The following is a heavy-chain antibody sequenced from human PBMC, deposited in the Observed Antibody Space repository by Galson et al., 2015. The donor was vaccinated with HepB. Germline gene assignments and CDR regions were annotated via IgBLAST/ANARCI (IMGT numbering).Heavy chain of an antibody. CDR2: IRSKANSYAT. J-gene: IGHJ6*02. CDR1: GFTFSGSA. Sequence: SLRLSCAASGFTFSGSAMHWVRQASGKGLEWVGRIRSKANSYATAYAASVKGRFTISRDDSKNTAYLQMNSLKTEDTAVYYCTSTPRNTYYYYYGMDVWGQGTTVTVSS. CDR3: TSTPRNTYYYYYGMDV. V-gene: IGHV3-73*01. D-gene: IGHD1-14*01.